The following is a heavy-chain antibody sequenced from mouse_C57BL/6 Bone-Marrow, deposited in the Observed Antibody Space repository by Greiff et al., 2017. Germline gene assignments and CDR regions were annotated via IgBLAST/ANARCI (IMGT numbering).Heavy chain of an antibody. V-gene: IGHV1-50*01. Sequence: QVQLQQPGAELVKPGASVKLSCKASGYTFTSYWMQWVKQRPGQGLEWIGEIDPSDSYTNYNQKFKGKATLTVDTSSSTAYMQLSSLTSEDSAVYYCAICNYGAMDYWGQGTSVTVSS. CDR1: GYTFTSYW. J-gene: IGHJ4*01. CDR3: AICNYGAMDY. CDR2: IDPSDSYT. D-gene: IGHD2-1*01.